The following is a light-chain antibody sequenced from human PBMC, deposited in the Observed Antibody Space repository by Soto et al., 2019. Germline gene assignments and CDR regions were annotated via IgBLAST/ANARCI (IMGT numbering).Light chain of an antibody. Sequence: DIQMTQSPSSLSASLGDRVTITCRASQSISNFLNWVQHKPGNAPKVLISAAATLQSGVPPRFRGSESGTDFTLTISSLQPEDSASYYCQQYYNSVLTFGGGTKVEIK. CDR3: QQYYNSVLT. V-gene: IGKV1-39*01. CDR2: AAA. J-gene: IGKJ4*01. CDR1: QSISNF.